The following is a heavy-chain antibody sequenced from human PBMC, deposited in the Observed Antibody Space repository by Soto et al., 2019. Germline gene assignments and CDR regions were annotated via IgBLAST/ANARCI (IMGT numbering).Heavy chain of an antibody. J-gene: IGHJ6*02. V-gene: IGHV4-59*01. CDR1: GGSISSYY. CDR3: ARDRSGHLPTLRNGTMYGMAV. CDR2: IYYSGST. D-gene: IGHD6-19*01. Sequence: SETLSLTCTVSGGSISSYYWSWILQPPGKGLEWIGYIYYSGSTNYNPSLKSRVTISVDTSKNQFSLKLSSVTAADTAVYYCARDRSGHLPTLRNGTMYGMAVWGQGTTVTVSS.